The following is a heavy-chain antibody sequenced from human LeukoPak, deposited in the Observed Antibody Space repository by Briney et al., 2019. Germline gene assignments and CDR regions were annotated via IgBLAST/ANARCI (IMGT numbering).Heavy chain of an antibody. J-gene: IGHJ6*03. D-gene: IGHD2-21*01. CDR3: ARLYRPGYFYYMDV. Sequence: PGGSLRLSCAASGFTFSSYSMNWVRQAPGKGLEWVSYISNSGKTIYYADSVKGRFTISRDNAKNSLYLQMNSLRAEDTAVYYCARLYRPGYFYYMDVWGKGTTVTVSS. V-gene: IGHV3-48*04. CDR2: ISNSGKTI. CDR1: GFTFSSYS.